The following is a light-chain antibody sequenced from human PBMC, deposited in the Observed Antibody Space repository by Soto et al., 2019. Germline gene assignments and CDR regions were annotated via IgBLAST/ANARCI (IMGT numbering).Light chain of an antibody. Sequence: DIVMTQSPDSLAVSLGERATFNCKSSRSILYTSDKKSYLGWYQQKPGQPPKLLIYWATTRASGVPDRFFGSGSGADFTLTISSLQAEDVAVYYCQQFYSVPYTFGQGTNLEIK. J-gene: IGKJ2*01. CDR1: RSILYTSDKKSY. V-gene: IGKV4-1*01. CDR2: WAT. CDR3: QQFYSVPYT.